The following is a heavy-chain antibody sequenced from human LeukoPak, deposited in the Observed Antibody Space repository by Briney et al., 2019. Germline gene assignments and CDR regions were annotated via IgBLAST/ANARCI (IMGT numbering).Heavy chain of an antibody. D-gene: IGHD4-23*01. CDR2: IYPGDSDT. V-gene: IGHV5-51*01. CDR1: GYSFTSYW. CDR3: ARQVTIYYLDS. Sequence: GESLKISCRGSGYSFTSYWIGWVRQMPGKGLEWMGIIYPGDSDTRYSPSFQGQVTISADKSISTAYLQWSSLKASDAAMYYCARQVTIYYLDSWRQGTLVTVSS. J-gene: IGHJ4*02.